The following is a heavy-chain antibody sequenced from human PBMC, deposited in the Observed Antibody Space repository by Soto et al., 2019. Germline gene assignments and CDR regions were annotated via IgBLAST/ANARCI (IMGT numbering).Heavy chain of an antibody. V-gene: IGHV3-7*03. CDR2: IKQDGSEK. D-gene: IGHD2-21*02. Sequence: GGSLRLSCAASGFTFSSYWMSWVRQAPGKGLEWVANIKQDGSEKYYVDSVKGRFTISRDNAKNSLYLQMNSLRAEDTAVYYCARDRTPTVVTPYDAFDIWGQGTMVTVSS. J-gene: IGHJ3*02. CDR1: GFTFSSYW. CDR3: ARDRTPTVVTPYDAFDI.